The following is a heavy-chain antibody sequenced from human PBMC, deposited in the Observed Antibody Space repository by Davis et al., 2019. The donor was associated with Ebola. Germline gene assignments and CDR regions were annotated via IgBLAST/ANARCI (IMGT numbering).Heavy chain of an antibody. J-gene: IGHJ4*02. CDR2: IRGGGSNT. D-gene: IGHD4-17*01. CDR3: AKDTNADSTGGDY. CDR1: GFTFGSYA. Sequence: PGGSLRLSCAASGFTFGSYAMSWVRQAPGKGLEWVSYIRGGGSNTVYADSVRGRFIISRDNSKNTLYLQLISLRAEDTAVYYCAKDTNADSTGGDYWGQGTLVTVSS. V-gene: IGHV3-23*01.